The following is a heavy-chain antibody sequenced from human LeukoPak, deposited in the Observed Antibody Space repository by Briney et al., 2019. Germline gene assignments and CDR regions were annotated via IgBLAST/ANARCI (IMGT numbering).Heavy chain of an antibody. Sequence: ASVKVSCKASGYTFTSYGSSWVRQAPGQGLEWMGWISAYNGNTNYAQKLQGRVTMTTDTSTSTAYMELRSLRSDDTAVYYCARDRRYDILTGSPSMDYWGQGTLVTVSS. CDR1: GYTFTSYG. CDR3: ARDRRYDILTGSPSMDY. D-gene: IGHD3-9*01. CDR2: ISAYNGNT. J-gene: IGHJ4*02. V-gene: IGHV1-18*01.